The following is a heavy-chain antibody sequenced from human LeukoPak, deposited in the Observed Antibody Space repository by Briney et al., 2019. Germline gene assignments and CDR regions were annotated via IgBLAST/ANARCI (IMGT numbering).Heavy chain of an antibody. CDR3: AKVGSGVWYRDFDY. CDR2: ISGSGGST. D-gene: IGHD6-19*01. V-gene: IGHV3-23*01. Sequence: GGSLRLSCAASGFTFSNFAMNWVRQAPGKGLEWVSAISGSGGSTYYADSVKGRFAISRNNSKNTLYLQMNSLRAEDTAVYYCAKVGSGVWYRDFDYWGQGTLVTVSS. CDR1: GFTFSNFA. J-gene: IGHJ4*02.